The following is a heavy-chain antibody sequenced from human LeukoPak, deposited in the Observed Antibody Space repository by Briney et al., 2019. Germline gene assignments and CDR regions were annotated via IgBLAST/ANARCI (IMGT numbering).Heavy chain of an antibody. D-gene: IGHD4-17*01. V-gene: IGHV4-4*07. CDR3: ARESRYGDYVKY. J-gene: IGHJ4*02. Sequence: SQTLSLTCTVSGGSISSYYWSWIRQPAGKGLEWIGRIYTSGSTNYNPSLKSRVTMSVDTSKNQFSLKLSSVTAADTAVYYCARESRYGDYVKYWGQGTLVTVSS. CDR2: IYTSGST. CDR1: GGSISSYY.